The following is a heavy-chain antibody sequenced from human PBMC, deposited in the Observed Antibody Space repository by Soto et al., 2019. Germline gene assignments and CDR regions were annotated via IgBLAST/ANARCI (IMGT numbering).Heavy chain of an antibody. Sequence: PGGSLRLSCAASGFTFSSYAMSWVRQAPGKGLEWVSAISGSGGSTYYADSVKGRFTISRDNSKNTLYLQMNSPRAEDTAVYYCAKVRYYYDSSGYPLFAYWGQGTLVTVSS. J-gene: IGHJ4*02. CDR3: AKVRYYYDSSGYPLFAY. V-gene: IGHV3-23*01. CDR1: GFTFSSYA. CDR2: ISGSGGST. D-gene: IGHD3-22*01.